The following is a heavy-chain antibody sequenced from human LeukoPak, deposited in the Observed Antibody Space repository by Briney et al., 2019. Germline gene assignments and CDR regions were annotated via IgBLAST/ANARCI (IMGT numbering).Heavy chain of an antibody. CDR1: GGSFSGYY. CDR2: ILYRGTT. Sequence: SETLSLTCAVYGGSFSGYYWSWIRQSPGKGLEWIGYILYRGTTYYNPSLNRRLTMSVDPSKNHFSLTLSSVTAADTAMYYCARDRSGGGAESDAFDIWGQGTMVTVSS. D-gene: IGHD1-26*01. CDR3: ARDRSGGGAESDAFDI. J-gene: IGHJ3*02. V-gene: IGHV4-30-4*01.